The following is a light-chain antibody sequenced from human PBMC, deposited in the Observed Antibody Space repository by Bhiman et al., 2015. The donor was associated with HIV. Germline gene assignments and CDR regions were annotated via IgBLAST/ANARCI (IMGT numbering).Light chain of an antibody. CDR3: QAWDSNTEV. CDR2: QDN. J-gene: IGLJ1*01. Sequence: SYELTQPPSVSLSPGQTASITCSGNMLGHKYACWYQQKPGQSPVLVIYQDNKRPSGIPERFSGSNSGNTATLTISGTQPMDEADYYCQAWDSNTEVFGTGTKVTVL. V-gene: IGLV3-1*01. CDR1: MLGHKY.